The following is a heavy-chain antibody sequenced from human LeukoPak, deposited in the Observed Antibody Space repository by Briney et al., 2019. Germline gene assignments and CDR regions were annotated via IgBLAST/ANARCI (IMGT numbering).Heavy chain of an antibody. CDR3: ARQTGSGLFILP. J-gene: IGHJ4*02. V-gene: IGHV4-34*01. CDR2: INHSGST. Sequence: PSETLSLTCAAYGGSFSGYYWSWIRQPPGKGLEWIGEINHSGSTNYNPSLKSRVTIPVDTSKNQFSLRLTSVTAADTAVYYCARQTGSGLFILPGGQGTLVTVSS. D-gene: IGHD3/OR15-3a*01. CDR1: GGSFSGYY.